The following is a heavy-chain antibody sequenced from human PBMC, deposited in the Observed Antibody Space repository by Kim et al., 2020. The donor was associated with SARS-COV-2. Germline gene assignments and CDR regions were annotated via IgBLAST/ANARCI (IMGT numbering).Heavy chain of an antibody. J-gene: IGHJ4*02. V-gene: IGHV3-30*01. D-gene: IGHD3-22*01. CDR3: AREADGSSGYWYFDY. Sequence: DAGKSRMTNSGDKSKNTLYLQMNSLRAEDTAVYYCAREADGSSGYWYFDYWGQGTLVTVSS.